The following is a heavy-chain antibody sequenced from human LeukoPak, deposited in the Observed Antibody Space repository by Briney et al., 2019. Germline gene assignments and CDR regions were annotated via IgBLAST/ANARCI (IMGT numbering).Heavy chain of an antibody. J-gene: IGHJ6*02. V-gene: IGHV4-59*08. Sequence: PSETLSLTCTVSGGSISSYYWSWIRQPPGKGLEWIGYIYYSGSTNYNPSLKSRVTISVDTSKNQFSLKLSSVTAADTAVYYCARHTTSIAARSYYYYGMDVWGQGTTVTVSS. CDR1: GGSISSYY. CDR3: ARHTTSIAARSYYYYGMDV. CDR2: IYYSGST. D-gene: IGHD6-6*01.